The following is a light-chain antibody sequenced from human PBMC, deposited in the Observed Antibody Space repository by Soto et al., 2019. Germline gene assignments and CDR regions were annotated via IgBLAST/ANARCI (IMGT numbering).Light chain of an antibody. V-gene: IGKV3-15*01. CDR3: HQYNDWPWT. CDR1: QSISRY. Sequence: EIVMTQSPASLSVSPRETATLSCRASQSISRYLAWYQHKPGQAPRLLIHGASTRATGVPARFSGSGSGTEFTLTISSLQSEDSAIYYCHQYNDWPWTFGQGTKVEI. J-gene: IGKJ1*01. CDR2: GAS.